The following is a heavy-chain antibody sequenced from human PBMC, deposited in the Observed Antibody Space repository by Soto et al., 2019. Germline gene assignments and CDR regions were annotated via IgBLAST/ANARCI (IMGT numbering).Heavy chain of an antibody. CDR2: IIPLFGTT. D-gene: IGHD3-10*01. Sequence: QVQVVQSGVEVRRPGSSVKVSCKASGDTFKNCVISWVRQAPRQGLVWMGGIIPLFGTTDFAQRFQGRLTITTDESTTTAYMELSRLRSEDTATYYCAAELGFGKLSVVWGQGTTVIVSS. J-gene: IGHJ6*02. CDR1: GDTFKNCV. V-gene: IGHV1-69*01. CDR3: AAELGFGKLSVV.